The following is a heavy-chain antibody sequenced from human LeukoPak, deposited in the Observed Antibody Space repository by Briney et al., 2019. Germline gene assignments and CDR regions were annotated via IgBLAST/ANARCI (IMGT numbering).Heavy chain of an antibody. CDR3: ARGYGLRAFYYYMDV. Sequence: PGGSLRLSCAASGFTFSSYSMNWVRQAPGKGLEWVSSISSSSSYIYYADSVKGRFTISRDNAKNSLYLQMNSLRAEDTAVYYCARGYGLRAFYYYMDVWGKGTTVTISS. J-gene: IGHJ6*03. D-gene: IGHD1-1*01. CDR1: GFTFSSYS. V-gene: IGHV3-21*01. CDR2: ISSSSSYI.